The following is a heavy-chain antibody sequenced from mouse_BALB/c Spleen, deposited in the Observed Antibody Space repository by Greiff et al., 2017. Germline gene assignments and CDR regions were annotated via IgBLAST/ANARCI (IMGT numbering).Heavy chain of an antibody. CDR1: GFTFTDYY. Sequence: EVQVVESGGGLVQPGGSLRLSCATSGFTFTDYYMSWVRQPPGKALEWLGFIRNKANGYTTEYSASVKGRFTISRDNSQSILYLQMNTLRAEDSATYYCARDIFAYWGQGTLVTVSA. CDR3: ARDIFAY. CDR2: IRNKANGYTT. J-gene: IGHJ3*01. V-gene: IGHV7-3*02.